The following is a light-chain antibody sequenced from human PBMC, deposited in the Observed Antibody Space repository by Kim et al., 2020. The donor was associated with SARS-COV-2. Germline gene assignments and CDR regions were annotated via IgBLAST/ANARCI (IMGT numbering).Light chain of an antibody. CDR2: FNSDGSH. CDR1: SGNSTYA. Sequence: SVKLTCSLSSGNSTYAIAWHQQRPDKGPRYLMKFNSDGSHSKGDGIPDRFSASSSGAEHYLTISSLQSEDETDYYCQTWGTGIAIFGGGTQLAVL. J-gene: IGLJ2*01. V-gene: IGLV4-69*01. CDR3: QTWGTGIAI.